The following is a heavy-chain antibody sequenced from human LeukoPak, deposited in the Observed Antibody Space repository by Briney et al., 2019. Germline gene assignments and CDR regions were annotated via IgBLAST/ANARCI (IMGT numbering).Heavy chain of an antibody. CDR3: VGVETITMVRGASGDV. CDR1: GFSVSSNY. J-gene: IGHJ6*04. CDR2: IHSGGRA. Sequence: GGSLRLSCAASGFSVSSNYMTWVRQAPGKGLEWVSVIHSGGRAYYADSVKGRFTTSRDNSKNTLDLQMNSLRVEDTAVYYCVGVETITMVRGASGDVWGKGTTVTASS. D-gene: IGHD3-10*01. V-gene: IGHV3-66*02.